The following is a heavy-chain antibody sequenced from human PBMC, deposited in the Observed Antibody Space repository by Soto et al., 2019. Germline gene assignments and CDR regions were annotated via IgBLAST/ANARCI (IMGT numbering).Heavy chain of an antibody. CDR2: ISYDGSNK. CDR1: GFTFSSYG. D-gene: IGHD5-12*01. Sequence: GGSLRLSCAASGFTFSSYGMHWVRQAPGKGLEWVAVISYDGSNKYYADSVKGRFTISRDNSKNTLYLQMNSLRPEDTAVYYCAKLVVATTPSFDYWGQGTLVTVSS. V-gene: IGHV3-30*18. CDR3: AKLVVATTPSFDY. J-gene: IGHJ4*02.